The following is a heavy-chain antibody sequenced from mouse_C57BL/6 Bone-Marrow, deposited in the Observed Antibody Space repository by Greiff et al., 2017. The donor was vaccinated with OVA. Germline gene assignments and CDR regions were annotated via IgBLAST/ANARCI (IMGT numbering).Heavy chain of an antibody. Sequence: EVQLVESGEGLVKPGGSLKLSCAASGFTFSSYALFWVRQTPEKRLEWVAYISSGGDYIYYADTVKGRFTISRDNARNTLYLQMSSLKSEDTAMYYCTRDDYYGSSYVFAYWGQGTLVTVSA. V-gene: IGHV5-9-1*02. CDR1: GFTFSSYA. CDR2: ISSGGDYI. J-gene: IGHJ3*01. CDR3: TRDDYYGSSYVFAY. D-gene: IGHD1-1*01.